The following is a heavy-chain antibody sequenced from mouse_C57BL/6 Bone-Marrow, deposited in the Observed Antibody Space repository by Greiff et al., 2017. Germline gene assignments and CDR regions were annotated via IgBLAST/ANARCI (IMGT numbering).Heavy chain of an antibody. D-gene: IGHD2-12*01. J-gene: IGHJ3*01. CDR1: GYAFTNYL. CDR2: INPGSGGT. Sequence: SGAELVRPGTSVKVSCKASGYAFTNYLIEWVKQRPGQGLEWIGVINPGSGGTNYNEKFKGKATLTADNSSSTAYMQLSSLPSEDSAVYFCATSYDGAYWGQGTLVTVSA. V-gene: IGHV1-54*01. CDR3: ATSYDGAY.